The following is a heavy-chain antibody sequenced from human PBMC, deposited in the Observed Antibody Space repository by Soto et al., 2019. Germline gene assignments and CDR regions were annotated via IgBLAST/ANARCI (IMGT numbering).Heavy chain of an antibody. CDR2: ISCDGGTQ. CDR1: GFTFRDHA. D-gene: IGHD2-15*01. CDR3: ARSQDKGIITPADY. V-gene: IGHV3-30-3*01. J-gene: IGHJ4*02. Sequence: QVQLVESGGAVVQPGRSLRLSCAASGFTFRDHALQWVGQAPGKGLEGVAVISCDGGTQDYADSVRGRFTISRDKSKDTVYLQMNSLRTEDTAVYFCARSQDKGIITPADYWGQGTLVTVSS.